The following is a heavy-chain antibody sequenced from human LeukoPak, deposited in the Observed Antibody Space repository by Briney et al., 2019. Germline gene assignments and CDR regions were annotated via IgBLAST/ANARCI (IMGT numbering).Heavy chain of an antibody. CDR1: GGSISSGDYY. CDR2: IYYGGST. Sequence: SQTLSLTCTVSGGSISSGDYYWSWIRQPPGKGLEWIGYIYYGGSTYYNPSLKSRVTISVDTSKNQFSLKLSSVTAADTAVYYCARANGYCSSTSCYKWEDYWGQGTLVTVSS. J-gene: IGHJ4*02. V-gene: IGHV4-30-4*08. D-gene: IGHD2-2*02. CDR3: ARANGYCSSTSCYKWEDY.